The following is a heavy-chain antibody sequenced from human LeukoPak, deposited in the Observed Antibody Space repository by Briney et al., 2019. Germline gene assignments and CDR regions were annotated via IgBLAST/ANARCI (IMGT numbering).Heavy chain of an antibody. CDR2: VNPNNGDT. V-gene: IGHV1-2*02. J-gene: IGHJ5*02. CDR3: ARGAYYDILTFRWGYNNWFDP. CDR1: GYTFTDYY. D-gene: IGHD3-9*01. Sequence: ASVKVPCKASGYTFTDYYMHWVRQAPGQGLEWMGWVNPNNGDTNYAQIFQGRVTLTRDTSISTAYMGLSSLKSDDTALYYCARGAYYDILTFRWGYNNWFDPWGQGTLVTVSS.